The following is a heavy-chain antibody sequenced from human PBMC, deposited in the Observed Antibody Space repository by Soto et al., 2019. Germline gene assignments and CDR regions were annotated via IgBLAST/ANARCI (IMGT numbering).Heavy chain of an antibody. Sequence: QVQLVESGGGVVQPGRSLRLSCAASGFTFSSYGMHWVRQAPGKGLEWVAVISYDGSNKYYADSVKGRFTISRDNSKNTLYLQMNSLRAEDTAVYYCAKDIVEASSGWGYYYYYGMDVRGQGTTVTVSS. CDR3: AKDIVEASSGWGYYYYYGMDV. CDR2: ISYDGSNK. CDR1: GFTFSSYG. V-gene: IGHV3-30*18. J-gene: IGHJ6*02. D-gene: IGHD6-19*01.